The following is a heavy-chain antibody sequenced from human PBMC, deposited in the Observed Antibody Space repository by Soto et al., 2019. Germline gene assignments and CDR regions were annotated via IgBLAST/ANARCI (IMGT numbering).Heavy chain of an antibody. CDR2: IYHSGST. V-gene: IGHV4-4*02. CDR1: WGSIIDSDW. CDR3: ARSKPYYYYSHAMDV. Sequence: PLVPLSLTYAVAWGSIIDSDWGSLVRQPPGKGLEWIGEIYHSGSTNYNPSLKSRVTISVDKSKNQFALKLSSVTAADTAVYYCARSKPYYYYSHAMDVWGQAPPVTVS. J-gene: IGHJ6*01.